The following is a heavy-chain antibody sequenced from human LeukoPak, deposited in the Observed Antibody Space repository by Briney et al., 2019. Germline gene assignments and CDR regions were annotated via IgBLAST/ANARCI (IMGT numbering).Heavy chain of an antibody. CDR3: ARDQGSTMTYGMDV. J-gene: IGHJ6*04. CDR1: GGTFSSYA. CDR2: IIPIFGTA. Sequence: SVKVSCKASGGTFSSYAISWVRQAPGQGLEWMGGIIPIFGTANYAQKFQGRVTITADESTSTAYMELSSLRSEGTAVYYCARDQGSTMTYGMDVWGKGTTVTVSS. D-gene: IGHD4-17*01. V-gene: IGHV1-69*13.